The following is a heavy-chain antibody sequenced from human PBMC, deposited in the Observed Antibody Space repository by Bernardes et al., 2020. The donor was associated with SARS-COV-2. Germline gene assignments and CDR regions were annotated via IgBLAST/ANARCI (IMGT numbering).Heavy chain of an antibody. CDR3: ARKFSGSYPLDY. Sequence: ASVKVSCKPSGYTFNDYFIHWVRQAPGQGLEWMGWINPKSGGTNYAERFRGRITMTTDPSIRTTYMELNRLRLEETGVYYCARKFSGSYPLDYWGQGTLVTVSS. D-gene: IGHD1-26*01. CDR1: GYTFNDYF. J-gene: IGHJ4*02. CDR2: INPKSGGT. V-gene: IGHV1-2*02.